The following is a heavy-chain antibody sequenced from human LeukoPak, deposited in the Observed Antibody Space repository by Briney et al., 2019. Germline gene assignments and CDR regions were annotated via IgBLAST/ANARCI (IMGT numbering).Heavy chain of an antibody. J-gene: IGHJ6*02. CDR2: IYDIGTT. CDR1: GGSISRAYYY. Sequence: SETLSLTCTVSGGSISRAYYYWSWLREPPGKGLQCIGYIYDIGTTYYNPTLKRRLSISLDTSKNQFPLKVTSVAAADKAVYYCARVRRDYCYGVDVCGQGTTVTVSS. V-gene: IGHV4-30-4*01. CDR3: ARVRRDYCYGVDV.